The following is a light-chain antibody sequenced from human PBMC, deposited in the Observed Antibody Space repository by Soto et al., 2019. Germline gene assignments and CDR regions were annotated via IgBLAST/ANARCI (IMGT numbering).Light chain of an antibody. V-gene: IGKV3-15*01. Sequence: EIVMTQSPDTLYVSPGEGATLSCRASQSVRTKLAWYQQKAGQAPGLLIYGASTRATGIPDRFSGSGSGTEFTLTVSRLQSEDFAVYYCQKYNSWPPITFGQGTRLEIK. CDR2: GAS. CDR1: QSVRTK. J-gene: IGKJ5*01. CDR3: QKYNSWPPIT.